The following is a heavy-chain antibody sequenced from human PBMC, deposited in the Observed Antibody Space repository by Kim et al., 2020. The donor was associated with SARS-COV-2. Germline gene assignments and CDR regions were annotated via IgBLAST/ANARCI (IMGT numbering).Heavy chain of an antibody. CDR1: GYTFTSYG. D-gene: IGHD1-26*01. CDR2: ISAYNGNT. Sequence: ASVKVSCKASGYTFTSYGISWVRQAPGQGLEWMGWISAYNGNTNYAQKLQGRVTMTTDTSTSTAYMELRSLRSDDTAVYYCARDEWEPVVRERCFDYWGQGTLVTVSS. J-gene: IGHJ4*02. CDR3: ARDEWEPVVRERCFDY. V-gene: IGHV1-18*01.